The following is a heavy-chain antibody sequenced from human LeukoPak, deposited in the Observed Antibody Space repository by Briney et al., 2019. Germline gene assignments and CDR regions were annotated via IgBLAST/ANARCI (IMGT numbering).Heavy chain of an antibody. J-gene: IGHJ3*02. CDR3: ARGYYDFWSGYYNDAFDT. CDR2: IYTSGST. Sequence: PSETLSLTCTVSGGSISSYYWSWIRQPAGKGLEWIGRIYTSGSTNYNPSLKSRVTMSVDTSKNQFSLKLSSVTAADTAVYYCARGYYDFWSGYYNDAFDTWGQGTMVTVSS. V-gene: IGHV4-4*07. D-gene: IGHD3-3*01. CDR1: GGSISSYY.